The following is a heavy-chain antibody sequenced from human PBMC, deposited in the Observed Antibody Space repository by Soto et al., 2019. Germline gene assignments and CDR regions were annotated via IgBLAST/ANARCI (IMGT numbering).Heavy chain of an antibody. D-gene: IGHD6-13*01. CDR3: ARTYSSSWYGYFDL. CDR1: GYTFTSYA. CDR2: INAGNGNT. V-gene: IGHV1-3*01. J-gene: IGHJ2*01. Sequence: QVQLVQSGAEVKKPGASVKVSCKASGYTFTSYAIHWVRQAPGQRLEWMGWINAGNGNTKYSQKFQGRVTITRDTSASTAYMELSSLRSEATTVYYCARTYSSSWYGYFDLWGRGTLVTVSS.